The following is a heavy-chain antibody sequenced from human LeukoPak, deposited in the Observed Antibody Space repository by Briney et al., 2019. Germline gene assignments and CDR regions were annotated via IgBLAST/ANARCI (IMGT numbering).Heavy chain of an antibody. D-gene: IGHD4-23*01. Sequence: GGSLRLSCEASGFTFSTYGMHWVRQAQGMGLEWVAVIRSDGNTKYYADSVKGRFTISRDNSKNTVYLQMSSLRAEDTAVYYCAKGNYGGDGYWGQGTLVTVSS. CDR2: IRSDGNTK. V-gene: IGHV3-30*02. CDR3: AKGNYGGDGY. CDR1: GFTFSTYG. J-gene: IGHJ4*02.